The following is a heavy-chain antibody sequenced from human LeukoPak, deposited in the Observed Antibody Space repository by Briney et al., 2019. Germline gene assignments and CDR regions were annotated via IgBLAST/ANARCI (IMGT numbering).Heavy chain of an antibody. CDR3: AKDSSVLPNALDL. J-gene: IGHJ3*01. V-gene: IGHV3-23*01. D-gene: IGHD4/OR15-4a*01. CDR1: GIRFDRYA. Sequence: GGSLRLSCAASGIRFDRYAMTWVRQAPGKGLEWVSAISYSGSSPYYGASVKGRFTISRDNSKNTVYLQMNSLRDEDTALYYCAKDSSVLPNALDLWGQGTMVTVSS. CDR2: ISYSGSSP.